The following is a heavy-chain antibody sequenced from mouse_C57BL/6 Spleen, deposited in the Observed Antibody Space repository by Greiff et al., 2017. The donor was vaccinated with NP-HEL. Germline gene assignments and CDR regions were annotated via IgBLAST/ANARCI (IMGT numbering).Heavy chain of an antibody. V-gene: IGHV1-26*01. CDR2: INPNNGGT. D-gene: IGHD2-3*01. CDR1: GYTFTDYY. CDR3: ARWGWLLRGAMDY. J-gene: IGHJ4*01. Sequence: VQLQQSGPELVKPGASVKISCKASGYTFTDYYMNWVKQSHGKSLEWIGDINPNNGGTSYNQKFKGKATLTVDKSSSTAYMELRSLTSEDSAVYYCARWGWLLRGAMDYWGQGTSVTVSS.